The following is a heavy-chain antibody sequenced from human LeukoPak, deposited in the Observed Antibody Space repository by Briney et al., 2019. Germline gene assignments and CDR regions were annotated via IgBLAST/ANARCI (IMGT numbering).Heavy chain of an antibody. Sequence: GGSLRLSCAASGFTFNGYSMHWVRQAPGRGLEWVSGISWNSGSIGYADSVKGRFTISRDNAKNSLYLQMNSLRAEDTALYYCAKSYYYGSGSYYDFDYWGQGTLVTVSS. J-gene: IGHJ4*02. V-gene: IGHV3-9*01. D-gene: IGHD3-10*01. CDR3: AKSYYYGSGSYYDFDY. CDR1: GFTFNGYS. CDR2: ISWNSGSI.